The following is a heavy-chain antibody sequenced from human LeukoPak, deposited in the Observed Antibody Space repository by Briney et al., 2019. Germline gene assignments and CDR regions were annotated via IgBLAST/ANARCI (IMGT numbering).Heavy chain of an antibody. J-gene: IGHJ4*02. Sequence: ASVKVSCKASGYTFTGYYMHWVRQAPGQGLEWMGWINPNSGGTNYAQKLQGRVTMTRDTSTSTAYMELSRLRSDDTAVYYCARDRWGSGYDPSYFDYWGQGTLVTVSS. CDR1: GYTFTGYY. D-gene: IGHD5-12*01. V-gene: IGHV1-2*02. CDR2: INPNSGGT. CDR3: ARDRWGSGYDPSYFDY.